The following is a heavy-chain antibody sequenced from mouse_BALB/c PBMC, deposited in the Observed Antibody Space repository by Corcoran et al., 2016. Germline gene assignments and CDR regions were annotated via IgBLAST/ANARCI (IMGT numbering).Heavy chain of an antibody. J-gene: IGHJ3*01. CDR1: GYTFTEYT. CDR2: INPNNGGT. CDR3: ARGREYGNTFAY. V-gene: IGHV1-18*01. Sequence: VQLQQSGRELVKPGASVKISCKTSGYTFTEYTMHWVKQSHGKSLGWIGGINPNNGGTSYNQKFKGKATLTVDKSSSTAYMELRSLTSEDSAVYYCARGREYGNTFAYWGQGTLVTVSA. D-gene: IGHD2-10*02.